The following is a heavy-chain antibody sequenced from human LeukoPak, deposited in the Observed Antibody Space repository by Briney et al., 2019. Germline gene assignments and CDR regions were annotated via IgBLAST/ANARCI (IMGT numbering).Heavy chain of an antibody. Sequence: GGSLRLSCAASEFTFSTYPMGWVRQAPGKGPEWVSLISDGAATTYYADSVKGRFTISGDNSKNTLYLQMISLRAEDTAVYYCANLNSGYATDFWGQGTLVTVSS. CDR1: EFTFSTYP. CDR3: ANLNSGYATDF. V-gene: IGHV3-23*01. J-gene: IGHJ4*02. CDR2: ISDGAATT. D-gene: IGHD5-12*01.